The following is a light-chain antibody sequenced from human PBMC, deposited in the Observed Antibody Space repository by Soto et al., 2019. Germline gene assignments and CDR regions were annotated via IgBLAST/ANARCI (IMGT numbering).Light chain of an antibody. V-gene: IGLV1-44*01. CDR2: SYD. Sequence: QSVLTQPPSASGTPGQRVTISCSTSSSNLGDNAVNWYQHVPGTAPKLLIYSYDQRPSGVPDRFSGSKSGTSASLAISGLQSEDEADYSCAAWDASLDGYVFGPGTKVTVL. CDR1: SSNLGDNA. CDR3: AAWDASLDGYV. J-gene: IGLJ1*01.